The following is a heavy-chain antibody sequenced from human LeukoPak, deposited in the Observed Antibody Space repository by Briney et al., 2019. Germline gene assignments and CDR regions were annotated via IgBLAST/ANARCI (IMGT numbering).Heavy chain of an antibody. J-gene: IGHJ4*02. CDR3: AKDHGDYPDY. D-gene: IGHD4-17*01. V-gene: IGHV3-21*04. CDR2: ISSSSSYI. Sequence: PGGSLRLSCAASGFTFSSYSINWVRQAPGKGLEWVSSISSSSSYIYYADSVKGRFTISRDNAKNSLYLQMNSLRAEDTAVYYCAKDHGDYPDYWGQGTLVTVSS. CDR1: GFTFSSYS.